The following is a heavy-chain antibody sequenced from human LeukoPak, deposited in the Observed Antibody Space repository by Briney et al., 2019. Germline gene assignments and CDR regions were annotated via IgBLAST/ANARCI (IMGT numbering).Heavy chain of an antibody. CDR2: ISGSGGST. D-gene: IGHD6-13*01. CDR3: AKGAQQLVYWVDY. Sequence: GGSLRLSCAASRFTFNNYAMSWVRQAPGKGLEWVSVISGSGGSTYYADSVKGRFTISRDNSKNTLYLQMNSRRAEDTAVYYCAKGAQQLVYWVDYWGQGTLVTVSS. CDR1: RFTFNNYA. V-gene: IGHV3-23*01. J-gene: IGHJ4*02.